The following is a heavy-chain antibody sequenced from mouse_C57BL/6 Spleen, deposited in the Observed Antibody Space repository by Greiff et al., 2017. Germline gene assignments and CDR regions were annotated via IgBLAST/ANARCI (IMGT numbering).Heavy chain of an antibody. CDR2: INPNNGGT. CDR3: ARFYDGYPAWFAY. J-gene: IGHJ3*01. Sequence: VQLKQSGPELVKPGASVKISCKASGYTFTDYYMNWVKQSHGKSLEWIGDINPNNGGTSYNQKFKGKATLTVDKSSSTAYMELRSLTSEDSAVYYCARFYDGYPAWFAYWGQGTLVTVSA. CDR1: GYTFTDYY. D-gene: IGHD2-3*01. V-gene: IGHV1-26*01.